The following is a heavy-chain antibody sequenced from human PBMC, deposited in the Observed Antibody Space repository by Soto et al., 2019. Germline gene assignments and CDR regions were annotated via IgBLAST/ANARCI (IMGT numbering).Heavy chain of an antibody. CDR2: ISGDRAYI. Sequence: PGGSLRLSCVASGFTFSAYSMNWVHQAPGKGLEWLSYISGDRAYIYYADSVRGRFTISRDNAENSLYLQMDNLRDEDTALYYCARQVYTVVTPMDFWGQGTLVTVSS. CDR1: GFTFSAYS. CDR3: ARQVYTVVTPMDF. V-gene: IGHV3-48*02. D-gene: IGHD2-21*02. J-gene: IGHJ4*02.